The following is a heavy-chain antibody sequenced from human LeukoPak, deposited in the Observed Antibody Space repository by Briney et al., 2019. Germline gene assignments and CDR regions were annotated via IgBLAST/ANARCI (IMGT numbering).Heavy chain of an antibody. D-gene: IGHD3-9*01. CDR3: ASPRELRYFDWFKDHDAFDI. V-gene: IGHV1-69*06. J-gene: IGHJ3*02. CDR1: GGTFSSYA. CDR2: IIPIFGTA. Sequence: VASVNVSCKASGGTFSSYAISWVRQAPGQGLEWMGGIIPIFGTANYAQKFQGRVTITADKSTSTAYMELSSLRSEDTAVYYCASPRELRYFDWFKDHDAFDIWGQGTMVTVSS.